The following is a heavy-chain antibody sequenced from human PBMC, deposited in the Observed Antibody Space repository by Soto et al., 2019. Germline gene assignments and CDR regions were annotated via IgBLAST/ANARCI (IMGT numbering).Heavy chain of an antibody. V-gene: IGHV1-69*05. CDR1: GGTFSSYA. D-gene: IGHD3-22*01. CDR2: IIPFFDTA. J-gene: IGHJ4*02. CDR3: ARGGQNGYYDSRAMVDY. Sequence: ASVKVSCKASGGTFSSYAFSWVRQAPGQGLEWMGDIIPFFDTADYAQKFQGRVTMTTDTSTSTAYMELRSLRSDDTAVYYCARGGQNGYYDSRAMVDYWGQGTLVTVSS.